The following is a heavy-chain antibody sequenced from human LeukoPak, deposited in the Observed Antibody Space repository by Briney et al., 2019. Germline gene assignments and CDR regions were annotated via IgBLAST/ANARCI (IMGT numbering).Heavy chain of an antibody. Sequence: PGGSLRLSCAASGFTFSSYAMSWVRQAPGKGLEWVSAISGSGGSTYYADSVKGRFTISRDNSKNTLYLQMNSLRAEDTAVYYCAKDWGSYYYYGMDVWGQGTTVTVSS. CDR2: ISGSGGST. V-gene: IGHV3-23*01. J-gene: IGHJ6*02. D-gene: IGHD3-16*01. CDR1: GFTFSSYA. CDR3: AKDWGSYYYYGMDV.